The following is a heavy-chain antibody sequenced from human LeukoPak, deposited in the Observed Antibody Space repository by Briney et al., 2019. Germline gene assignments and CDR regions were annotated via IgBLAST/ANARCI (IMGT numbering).Heavy chain of an antibody. Sequence: PSETLSLTCAVSGGSFSGYYWSWIRQPPGKGLEWIGEINHSVSTNYNPSLKSRVTISVDTSKTQFSLKLSSVTAADAAVYYGARGFDSSGYYVYWGQGNLSPSPQ. V-gene: IGHV4-34*01. J-gene: IGHJ4*02. CDR1: GGSFSGYY. CDR3: ARGFDSSGYYVY. CDR2: INHSVST. D-gene: IGHD3-22*01.